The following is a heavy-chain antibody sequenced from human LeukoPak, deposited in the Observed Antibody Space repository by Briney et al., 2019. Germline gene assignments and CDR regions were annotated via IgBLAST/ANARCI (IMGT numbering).Heavy chain of an antibody. V-gene: IGHV3-9*01. D-gene: IGHD3-22*01. CDR3: AKDSRLRAAAGRDSSGYYA. J-gene: IGHJ5*02. CDR2: INWNSVSI. CDR1: GFTFDDYA. Sequence: GGSLRLSCAASGFTFDDYAMHWVRQAPGKGLEWVSGINWNSVSIGYADSVKGRFTISRDNAKNSLYLQMNSLRAEDTALYYCAKDSRLRAAAGRDSSGYYAWGQGTLVTVSS.